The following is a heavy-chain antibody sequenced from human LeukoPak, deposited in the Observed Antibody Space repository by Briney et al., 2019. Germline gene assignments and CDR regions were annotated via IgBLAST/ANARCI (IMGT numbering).Heavy chain of an antibody. Sequence: GESLKISCQGSGYSFDIYWIGWVRQVPGKGLEWMGHIFPGDSDTRHSPSFKGRVTTSADNTISTAYLQWSSLKASDTAMYYCARGKYSRSSDEFDIWGQGTMVTVSS. V-gene: IGHV5-51*01. D-gene: IGHD6-6*01. CDR2: IFPGDSDT. J-gene: IGHJ3*02. CDR1: GYSFDIYW. CDR3: ARGKYSRSSDEFDI.